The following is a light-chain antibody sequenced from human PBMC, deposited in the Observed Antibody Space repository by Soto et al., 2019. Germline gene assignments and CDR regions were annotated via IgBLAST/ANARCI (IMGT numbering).Light chain of an antibody. CDR3: SSFTSSSTWV. Sequence: QSALTQPASVSGSPGQSITFSCTGTSSDVGGYNYVSWYQQHPGKAPKLMIYEVNNRPSGVSNRCSGSKSGNTASLTISGRQAEDEAEYYCSSFTSSSTWVFGGGTKLTVL. CDR2: EVN. V-gene: IGLV2-14*01. J-gene: IGLJ3*02. CDR1: SSDVGGYNY.